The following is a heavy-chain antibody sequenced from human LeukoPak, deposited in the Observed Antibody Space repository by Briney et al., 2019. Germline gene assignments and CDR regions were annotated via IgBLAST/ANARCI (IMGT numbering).Heavy chain of an antibody. J-gene: IGHJ4*02. CDR2: IYSGGST. CDR1: GFTVSNNY. Sequence: GGSLRLSCAASGFTVSNNYMSWVRQAPGKGLEWVSVIYSGGSTYYADSVRGRFTISRDNSKNTLFLHMNSLRAEDTAVYYRARGGYSYGSDYWGQGTLVTVSS. D-gene: IGHD5-18*01. V-gene: IGHV3-53*01. CDR3: ARGGYSYGSDY.